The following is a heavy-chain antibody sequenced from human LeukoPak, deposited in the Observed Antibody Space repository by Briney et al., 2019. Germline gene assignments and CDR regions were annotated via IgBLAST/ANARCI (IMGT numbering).Heavy chain of an antibody. D-gene: IGHD3-10*01. CDR3: AKDPFQLKAYGSGCFDY. V-gene: IGHV3-23*01. Sequence: GGSLRLSCEASGFTVDANAMAWVRQAPGKGLEWVAGLGSDGRTHYRDSVRGRFTISRDNSKNTLYLQMNSLRAEDTAVYYCAKDPFQLKAYGSGCFDYWGQGTLVTVSS. CDR1: GFTVDANA. J-gene: IGHJ4*02. CDR2: LGSDGRT.